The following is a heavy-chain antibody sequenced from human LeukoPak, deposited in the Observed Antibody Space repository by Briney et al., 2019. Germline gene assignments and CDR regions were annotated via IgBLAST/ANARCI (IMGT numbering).Heavy chain of an antibody. CDR1: GYTFTSYA. V-gene: IGHV7-4-1*02. D-gene: IGHD5-18*01. J-gene: IGHJ2*01. Sequence: ASVKVSCKASGYTFTSYAMNWVRQAPGQGLEWMGWINTNTGNPTYAQGFTGRFVFSLDTSVSTAYLQISSLKAEDSAVYYCARVPRIQLWFRDWYFDLWGRGTLVTVSS. CDR3: ARVPRIQLWFRDWYFDL. CDR2: INTNTGNP.